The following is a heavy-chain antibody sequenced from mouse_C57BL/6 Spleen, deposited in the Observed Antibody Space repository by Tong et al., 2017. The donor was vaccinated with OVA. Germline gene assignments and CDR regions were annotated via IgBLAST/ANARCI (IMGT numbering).Heavy chain of an antibody. V-gene: IGHV1-9*01. D-gene: IGHD2-1*01. CDR2: ILPGSGST. CDR3: ARTHGNYWYFDV. J-gene: IGHJ1*01. Sequence: VQLQESGAELMKPGASVKISCKATGYTFSSYWIEWVKQRPGHGLEWIGEILPGSGSTNYNEKFKGKATFTADTSSNTAYMQLSSLKSEDSAVYYCARTHGNYWYFDVCGAGTTVTVSS. CDR1: GYTFSSYW.